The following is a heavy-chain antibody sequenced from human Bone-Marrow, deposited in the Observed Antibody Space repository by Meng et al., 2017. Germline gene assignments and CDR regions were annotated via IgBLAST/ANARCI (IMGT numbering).Heavy chain of an antibody. CDR2: IKHDGTSQ. Sequence: VQLVGAGGNLVQPGASLRLSCEGSGFAFSDHWMNWIRQSPGRGLEWVANIKHDGTSQFYLDSVKGRFTVSRDNAKNSVYLQLNNLRPEDSAIYYCATSRVFDYWGRGTLVTVSS. CDR3: ATSRVFDY. V-gene: IGHV3-7*01. CDR1: GFAFSDHW. J-gene: IGHJ4*02.